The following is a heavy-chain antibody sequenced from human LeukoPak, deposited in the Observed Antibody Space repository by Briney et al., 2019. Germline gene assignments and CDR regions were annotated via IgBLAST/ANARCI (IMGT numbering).Heavy chain of an antibody. V-gene: IGHV4-59*01. CDR1: GGSLSSYS. J-gene: IGHJ6*02. CDR3: ARVLGYCSSTSCYNYYYYGMDV. Sequence: SETLSLTCTVSGGSLSSYSWSWIRQPPGKGLEWIGYIYYSGSTNYNPSLKSRVTISVDTSKNQFSLKLSSVTAADTAVYYCARVLGYCSSTSCYNYYYYGMDVWGQGTTVTVSS. D-gene: IGHD2-2*01. CDR2: IYYSGST.